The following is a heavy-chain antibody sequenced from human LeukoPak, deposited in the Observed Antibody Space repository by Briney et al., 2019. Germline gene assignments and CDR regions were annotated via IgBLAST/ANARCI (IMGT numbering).Heavy chain of an antibody. J-gene: IGHJ3*02. CDR1: GGSISGYY. Sequence: SETLSLTCTVSGGSISGYYWTWIRQPPGKGLEWIGYIYYSGSTNYNPSLKSRVTISVDTSKNQFSLKLSSVTAAGTAVYYCARDLIYYDSSGYHNDAFDIWGQGTMVTVSS. CDR2: IYYSGST. CDR3: ARDLIYYDSSGYHNDAFDI. V-gene: IGHV4-59*01. D-gene: IGHD3-22*01.